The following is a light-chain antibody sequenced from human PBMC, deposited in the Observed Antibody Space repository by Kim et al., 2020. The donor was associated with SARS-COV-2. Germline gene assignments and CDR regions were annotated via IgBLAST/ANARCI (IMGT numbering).Light chain of an antibody. CDR1: SGSIASNY. CDR2: EDK. V-gene: IGLV6-57*01. J-gene: IGLJ3*02. Sequence: NTVTIACTRSSGSIASNYVQWYQQRPGSSPTTVIYEDKQRPSGVPDRFSGSIDSSSNSASLTISGLKTEDEADYYCQSYDSSDHGVFGGGTQLTVL. CDR3: QSYDSSDHGV.